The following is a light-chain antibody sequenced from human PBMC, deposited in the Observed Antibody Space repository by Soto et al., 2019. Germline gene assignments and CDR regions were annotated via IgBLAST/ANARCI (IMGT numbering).Light chain of an antibody. Sequence: QSVLTQPPSVSGAPGQRVTISCTGSSSNIGAGYDVHWYQQLPGTAPKLLIHGNSNRPSGVPDRFSGSKSGTSASLAITGLQAEEEADYYCQSYDSSLSGVVFGGGTQLTVL. J-gene: IGLJ2*01. CDR3: QSYDSSLSGVV. CDR2: GNS. CDR1: SSNIGAGYD. V-gene: IGLV1-40*01.